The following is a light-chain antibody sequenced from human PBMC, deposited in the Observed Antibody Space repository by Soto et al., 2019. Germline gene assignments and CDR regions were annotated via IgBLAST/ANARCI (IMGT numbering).Light chain of an antibody. CDR3: QVWDSSSDHPCV. CDR2: YDS. J-gene: IGLJ1*01. Sequence: SYELTQPPSVSVAPGKTARITCGGNNIGSKSVHWYQQKPGQAPVLVIYYDSDRPSGIPERFSGSNSGNTATLTISRVEAGDEAEYYCQVWDSSSDHPCVFGTGTKLTVL. CDR1: NIGSKS. V-gene: IGLV3-21*04.